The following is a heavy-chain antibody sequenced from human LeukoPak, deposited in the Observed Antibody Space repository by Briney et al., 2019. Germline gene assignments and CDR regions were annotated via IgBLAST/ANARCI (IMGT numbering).Heavy chain of an antibody. CDR2: ISSSGSYT. CDR3: ARDYGSQDTGTYT. J-gene: IGHJ5*02. V-gene: IGHV3-21*01. Sequence: GGSLRLSCAASGFTFNTYTMNWVRQAPGMGLEWVASISSSGSYTYYVDSLKGRFTISRDNAKNSLYLQMNNLRAEDSAVYYCARDYGSQDTGTYTWGQGALVTVSS. CDR1: GFTFNTYT. D-gene: IGHD1-26*01.